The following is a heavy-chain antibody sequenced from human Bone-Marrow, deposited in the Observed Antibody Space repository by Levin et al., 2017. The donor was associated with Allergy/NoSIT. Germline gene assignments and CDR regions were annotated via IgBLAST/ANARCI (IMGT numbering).Heavy chain of an antibody. CDR3: AKDTPALSAGPYFDY. J-gene: IGHJ4*02. CDR2: ISDSGGRT. V-gene: IGHV3-23*01. D-gene: IGHD2-2*01. Sequence: MSRDRQGAGKGLEWVSGISDSGGRTYYADSVKGRFTISRDNSKNTLYLQMSSLRAEDTAVYYCAKDTPALSAGPYFDYWGQGTLVTVSS.